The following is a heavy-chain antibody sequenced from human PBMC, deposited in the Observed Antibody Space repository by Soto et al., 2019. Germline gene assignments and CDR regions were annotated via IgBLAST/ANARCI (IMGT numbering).Heavy chain of an antibody. Sequence: SDTLSLTCTVPGGSISSSSYYWGWIRQPPGKGMEWIGSIYYVGRTYYNPSLKSRVTISVDTSKHQFSLKLSSVTAADKAVYYCARRGSSWYHGNWFDPWGQGTLVTVSS. J-gene: IGHJ5*02. CDR3: ARRGSSWYHGNWFDP. CDR2: IYYVGRT. V-gene: IGHV4-39*01. CDR1: GGSISSSSYY. D-gene: IGHD6-13*01.